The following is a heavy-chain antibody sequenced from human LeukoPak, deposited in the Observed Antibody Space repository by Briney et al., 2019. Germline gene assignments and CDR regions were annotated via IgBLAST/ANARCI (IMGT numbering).Heavy chain of an antibody. V-gene: IGHV3-23*01. CDR1: GFTFSSYA. CDR3: AKGSYYDSSGSFYFDY. CDR2: ISGSGDNT. Sequence: GGSLRLSCAASGFTFSSYAMSWVRQAPGKGLEWVSGISGSGDNTYYADSVKGRFTISRDNSKNTLYVQVNSLGTEDTAAYYCAKGSYYDSSGSFYFDYWGQETLVTVSA. D-gene: IGHD3-22*01. J-gene: IGHJ4*02.